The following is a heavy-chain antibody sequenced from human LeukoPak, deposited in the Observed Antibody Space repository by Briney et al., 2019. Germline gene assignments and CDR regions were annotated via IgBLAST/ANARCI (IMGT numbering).Heavy chain of an antibody. Sequence: SETLSLTCTVSGGSISYYYWSWIRQSPGKGLEWIGYIYYSGSTNYNPSLKSRVTISVDTSKNQFSLKLSSVTAADTAVYYCASDIVVVVAATPDNGWDYMDVWGKGTTVTVSS. CDR2: IYYSGST. CDR3: ASDIVVVVAATPDNGWDYMDV. CDR1: GGSISYYY. J-gene: IGHJ6*03. V-gene: IGHV4-59*08. D-gene: IGHD2-15*01.